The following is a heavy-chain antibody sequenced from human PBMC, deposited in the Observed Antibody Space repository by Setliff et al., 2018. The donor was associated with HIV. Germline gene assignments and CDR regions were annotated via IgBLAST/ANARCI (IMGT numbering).Heavy chain of an antibody. CDR1: GGSISGDF. Sequence: SETLSLTCTVSGGSISGDFWTWIRQPAGEGLEWIGRTHASGTTQCEPSLKNRCSMSIDTSKNQFSLKLSSVTAADTAVYYCARQTATGTSATFDSWGQGSLVTISS. V-gene: IGHV4-4*07. CDR3: ARQTATGTSATFDS. J-gene: IGHJ4*02. CDR2: THASGTT. D-gene: IGHD2-21*02.